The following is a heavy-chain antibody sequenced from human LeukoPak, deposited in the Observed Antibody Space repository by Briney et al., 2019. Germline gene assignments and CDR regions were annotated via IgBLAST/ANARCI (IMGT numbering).Heavy chain of an antibody. CDR3: ARDRGENYDSSGYYDY. CDR2: ISGSSSYT. Sequence: PGGSLRLSCAASGFTFSNYYMSWIRQAPGKGLEWVSYISGSSSYTNYADSVKGRFTISRDNAKKSLYLQMNSLRAEDTAVYYCARDRGENYDSSGYYDYWGQGTLVTVSS. J-gene: IGHJ4*02. D-gene: IGHD3-22*01. V-gene: IGHV3-11*06. CDR1: GFTFSNYY.